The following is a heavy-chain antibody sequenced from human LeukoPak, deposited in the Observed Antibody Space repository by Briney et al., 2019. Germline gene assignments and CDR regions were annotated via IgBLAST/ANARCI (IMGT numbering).Heavy chain of an antibody. CDR3: AELGITMIGGV. Sequence: GGSLRLSCAASGFTFSYYWMSWVRQAPGKGLEWVSYISSSGSTIYYADSVKGRFTISRDNAKNSLYLQMNSLRAEDTAVYYCAELGITMIGGVWGKGTTVTISS. CDR2: ISSSGSTI. CDR1: GFTFSYYW. V-gene: IGHV3-48*03. D-gene: IGHD3-10*02. J-gene: IGHJ6*04.